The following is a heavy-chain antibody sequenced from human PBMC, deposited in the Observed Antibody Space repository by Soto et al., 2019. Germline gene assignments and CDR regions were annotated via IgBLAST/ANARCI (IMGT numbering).Heavy chain of an antibody. D-gene: IGHD6-13*01. CDR2: ISGSGGST. CDR1: GFTFSSYA. V-gene: IGHV3-23*01. Sequence: QPGGSLRLSCAASGFTFSSYAMSWVRQAPGKGLEWVSAISGSGGSTYYADSVKGRFTISRDNSKNTLYLQMNSLRAEDTAVYYCAKKIAAAGRVGLVYGMDVWGQGTTVTVSS. CDR3: AKKIAAAGRVGLVYGMDV. J-gene: IGHJ6*02.